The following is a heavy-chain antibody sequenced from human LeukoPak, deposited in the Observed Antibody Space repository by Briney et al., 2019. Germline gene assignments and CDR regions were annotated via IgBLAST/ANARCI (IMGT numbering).Heavy chain of an antibody. CDR1: GGSISSGSYY. V-gene: IGHV4-61*02. D-gene: IGHD3-10*01. J-gene: IGHJ4*02. Sequence: SSETLSLTCTVSGGSISSGSYYWSWIRQPAGKGLEWIGRIYTSGSTNYNPSLKSRVTISVDTSKNQFSLKLSSVTAADTAVYYCARQRAGGFDYWGQGTLVTVSS. CDR2: IYTSGST. CDR3: ARQRAGGFDY.